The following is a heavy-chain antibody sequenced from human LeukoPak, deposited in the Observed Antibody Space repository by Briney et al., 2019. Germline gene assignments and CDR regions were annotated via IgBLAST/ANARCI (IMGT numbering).Heavy chain of an antibody. V-gene: IGHV3-20*04. CDR2: INWNGGST. D-gene: IGHD2-15*01. Sequence: PGGSLRLSCAASGFTFDDYGMSWVRQAPGKGLEWVSGINWNGGSTGYADSVKGRFTISRDNAKNSLYLQMNSLRAEDTAVYYCAREALGCSGGSCYFDYWGQGTLVTVSS. CDR1: GFTFDDYG. J-gene: IGHJ4*02. CDR3: AREALGCSGGSCYFDY.